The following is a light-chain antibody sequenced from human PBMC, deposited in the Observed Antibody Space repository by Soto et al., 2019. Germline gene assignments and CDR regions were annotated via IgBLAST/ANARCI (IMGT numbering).Light chain of an antibody. J-gene: IGKJ5*01. CDR1: QSISTY. CDR3: QQSFNIPVT. CDR2: GAS. V-gene: IGKV1-39*01. Sequence: IQMTQSRSSLSASIGYRFTITCRASQSISTYLSWYLVKPGEAPKLMIYGASTLRTGVPSRFSGSGYGTDFNLTISSLQTEDFATYYCQQSFNIPVTFGQGTRLEIK.